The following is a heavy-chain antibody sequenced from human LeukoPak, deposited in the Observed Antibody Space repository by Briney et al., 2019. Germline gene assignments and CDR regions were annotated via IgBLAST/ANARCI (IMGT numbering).Heavy chain of an antibody. CDR1: GFTFSSYD. D-gene: IGHD6-13*01. J-gene: IGHJ4*02. CDR3: ARGKGGSWSRPLDY. Sequence: GGSLRLSCAASGFTFSSYDMHWFRQATGKGLEWVSAIGTAGDTYYPGSVKGRFTISRENAKNSLYLQMNSLRAGDTAVYYCARGKGGSWSRPLDYWGQGTLVTVSS. CDR2: IGTAGDT. V-gene: IGHV3-13*01.